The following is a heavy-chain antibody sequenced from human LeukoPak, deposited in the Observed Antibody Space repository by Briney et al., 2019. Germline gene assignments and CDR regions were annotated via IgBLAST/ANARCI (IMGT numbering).Heavy chain of an antibody. D-gene: IGHD3-16*01. CDR1: GSTFSTFI. V-gene: IGHV3-48*03. CDR3: ARDLVSGAYTFDI. CDR2: MSSSGATI. J-gene: IGHJ3*02. Sequence: GGSLRLSCAASGSTFSTFITYDFNWVRQAPGKGLEWVSYMSSSGATIYYAGSVKGRFTVSRDNAKNSLYLQMNSLRAEDTAIYYCARDLVSGAYTFDIWGQGTMVTVSS.